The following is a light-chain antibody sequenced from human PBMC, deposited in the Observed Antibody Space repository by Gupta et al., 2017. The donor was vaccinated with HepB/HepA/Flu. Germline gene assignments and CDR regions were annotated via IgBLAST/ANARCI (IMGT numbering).Light chain of an antibody. V-gene: IGKV4-1*01. J-gene: IGKJ1*01. CDR2: WAS. Sequence: DIVMTQSPDSLAVSLGERATINCKSSQSVLYSSNNKNYLAWYQQKPGQPPKLLIYWASTRESGVPDRFSGSGSGTDFTLTISSLQAADVAVYYCQQDDSTPPTFGQGTKVEIK. CDR3: QQDDSTPPT. CDR1: QSVLYSSNNKNY.